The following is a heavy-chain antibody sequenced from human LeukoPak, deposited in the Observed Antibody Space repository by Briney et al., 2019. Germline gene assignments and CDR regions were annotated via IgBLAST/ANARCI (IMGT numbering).Heavy chain of an antibody. CDR3: ARDYYDSSGYSTDAFDI. Sequence: PGGSLRLSCAVSGFTFSNYVMSWVRQAPGKGLEWVSGISGSGDSTYYADSVKGRFTISRDNSKNTLYLQMNSLRAEDTAVYYCARDYYDSSGYSTDAFDIWGQGTMVTVSS. J-gene: IGHJ3*02. D-gene: IGHD3-22*01. CDR1: GFTFSNYV. V-gene: IGHV3-23*01. CDR2: ISGSGDST.